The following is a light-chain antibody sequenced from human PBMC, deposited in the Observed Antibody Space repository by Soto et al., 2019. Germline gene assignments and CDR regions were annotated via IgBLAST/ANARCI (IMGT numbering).Light chain of an antibody. V-gene: IGKV1-12*01. CDR1: QDISSW. J-gene: IGKJ1*01. CDR3: QQANSLPPWT. Sequence: DIQMTQSPSSVSVSVGDRVTITCRASQDISSWFAWYQQKPGKAPKLLIYAASNLQSGVPSRFSGSGSGTDFTLTISSLQPEDFATYYCQQANSLPPWTFGQGTKVEIK. CDR2: AAS.